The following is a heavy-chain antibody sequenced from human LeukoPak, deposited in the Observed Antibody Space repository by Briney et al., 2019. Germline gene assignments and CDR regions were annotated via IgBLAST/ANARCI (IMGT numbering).Heavy chain of an antibody. CDR3: AKDHGIAAAGVFDY. D-gene: IGHD6-13*01. CDR1: GFTFPNYG. J-gene: IGHJ4*02. CDR2: IRYDGSNK. V-gene: IGHV3-30*02. Sequence: SGGSLRLSCAASGFTFPNYGMHWVRQAPGKGLEWVAFIRYDGSNKYYADSVKGRFTVSRDNSKNTLYLQMNSLRAEDTAMYYCAKDHGIAAAGVFDYWGQGTLVTVSS.